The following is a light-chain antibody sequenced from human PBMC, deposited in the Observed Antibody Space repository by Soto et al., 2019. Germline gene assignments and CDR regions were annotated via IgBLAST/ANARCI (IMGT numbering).Light chain of an antibody. V-gene: IGKV1-27*01. Sequence: DIQMTQSPSSRSASVGDRVTITCRASQAISNYLAWYQQRPGKVPKLLIYAASTLQSGVPSRFSGSGSETDFTLTITSLQPEDVATYYCQKYNSAPWTFGQGTKVEIK. CDR3: QKYNSAPWT. CDR1: QAISNY. J-gene: IGKJ1*01. CDR2: AAS.